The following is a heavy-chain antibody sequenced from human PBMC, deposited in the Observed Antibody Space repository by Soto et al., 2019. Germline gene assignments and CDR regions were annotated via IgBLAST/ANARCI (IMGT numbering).Heavy chain of an antibody. Sequence: ASVKVSCKASGYTFTGYYMHWVRQAPGQGLEWMGWINPNSGGTNYAQKFRGRVTMTRDTSISTAYMELSRLRSDDTAVYYCARAHQQQWLVRDWFDPWGQGTL. V-gene: IGHV1-2*02. J-gene: IGHJ5*02. CDR2: INPNSGGT. D-gene: IGHD6-19*01. CDR3: ARAHQQQWLVRDWFDP. CDR1: GYTFTGYY.